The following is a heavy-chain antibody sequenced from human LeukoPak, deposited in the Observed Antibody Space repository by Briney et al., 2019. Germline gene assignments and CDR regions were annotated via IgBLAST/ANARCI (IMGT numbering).Heavy chain of an antibody. CDR1: GFTFSSYS. D-gene: IGHD5-18*01. CDR3: ARDVDTAMGGFVDFDY. J-gene: IGHJ4*02. V-gene: IGHV3-21*01. Sequence: GGSLRLSCAASGFTFSSYSMNWVRQAPGKGLEWVSSISSSSSYIYYADSVKGRFTISRDNAKNSLYLQMNSLRAEDTAVYYCARDVDTAMGGFVDFDYWGQGTPVTVSS. CDR2: ISSSSSYI.